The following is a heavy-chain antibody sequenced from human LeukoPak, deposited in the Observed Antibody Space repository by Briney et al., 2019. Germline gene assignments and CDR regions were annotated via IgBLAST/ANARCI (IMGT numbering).Heavy chain of an antibody. D-gene: IGHD1-26*01. V-gene: IGHV3-7*01. CDR3: ARAKWELRVLLGY. Sequence: GGSLRLSCAASGFTFSSYWMSWVRQAPGKGLEWVANIKQDGSEKYYVDSVKGRFTISRDNAKNSLYLQMNSLRAEDTAVYYCARAKWELRVLLGYWSQGTLVTVSS. CDR2: IKQDGSEK. CDR1: GFTFSSYW. J-gene: IGHJ4*02.